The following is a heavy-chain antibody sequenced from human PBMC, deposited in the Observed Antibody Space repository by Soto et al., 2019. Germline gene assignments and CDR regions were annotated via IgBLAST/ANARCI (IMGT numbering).Heavy chain of an antibody. D-gene: IGHD2-15*01. V-gene: IGHV3-72*01. J-gene: IGHJ3*02. Sequence: GGSLRLSCAASGFTFSDHYMDWVRQAPGKGLEWVGRTRNKANSYTTEYAASVKGRFTISRDDSKNSLYLQMNSLKTEDTAVYYCASLGYCSGGSCYFDAFDIWGQGTMVTVSS. CDR3: ASLGYCSGGSCYFDAFDI. CDR1: GFTFSDHY. CDR2: TRNKANSYTT.